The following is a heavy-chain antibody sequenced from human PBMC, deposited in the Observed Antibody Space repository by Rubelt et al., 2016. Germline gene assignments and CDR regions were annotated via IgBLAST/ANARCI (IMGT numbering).Heavy chain of an antibody. D-gene: IGHD2-21*02. V-gene: IGHV4-31*03. Sequence: QVQLQESGPGLVKPSQTLSLTCTVSGGSISSGGYYWSWIRQHPGKGLEWIGYIYYSGSTYYNPSLKSRVTISMNTSKNQFSLELSSGTAADTAIYYCARHDCGGGCYLNWFDPWGQGTLVTVSS. CDR3: ARHDCGGGCYLNWFDP. CDR1: GGSISSGGYY. CDR2: IYYSGST. J-gene: IGHJ5*02.